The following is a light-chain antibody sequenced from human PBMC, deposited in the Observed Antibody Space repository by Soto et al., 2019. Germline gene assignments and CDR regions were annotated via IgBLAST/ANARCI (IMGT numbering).Light chain of an antibody. CDR1: QSVSSSY. V-gene: IGKV3-20*01. CDR3: QQFGSSVT. Sequence: EIVLTPSPGTLSLSPGERATLSCRASQSVSSSYLAWYQQKPGQAPRLLIYRTSTRATGIPDRFSGSGSGTDFTLTISRLEPEDFAVYYCQQFGSSVTFGQGTRLEIK. CDR2: RTS. J-gene: IGKJ5*01.